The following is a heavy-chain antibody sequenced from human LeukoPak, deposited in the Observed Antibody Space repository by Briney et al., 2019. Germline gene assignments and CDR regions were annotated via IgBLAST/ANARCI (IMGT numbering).Heavy chain of an antibody. CDR3: AGDKTSGGWYEFDY. D-gene: IGHD6-19*01. Sequence: AGSLRLSCAASGFTVSSNYMSWVRQGPGKGLECVSVISNDGDTYYADSVKGRFTISRDTSKNTVSLQMNSLRAEDTAVYYCAGDKTSGGWYEFDYWGQGTLVTVSS. CDR1: GFTVSSNY. J-gene: IGHJ4*02. V-gene: IGHV3-53*01. CDR2: ISNDGDT.